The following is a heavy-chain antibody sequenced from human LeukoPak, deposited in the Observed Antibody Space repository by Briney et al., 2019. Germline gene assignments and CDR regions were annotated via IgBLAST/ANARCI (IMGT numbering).Heavy chain of an antibody. CDR2: IYPGDSDT. CDR1: GYSFTSYW. J-gene: IGHJ3*02. CDR3: AATYCSSTSCRDAFDI. D-gene: IGHD2-2*01. Sequence: GESLKISCKGSGYSFTSYWIGWVRQMPGKGLEWMGIIYPGDSDTRHSPSFQGQVTISADKSISTAYLQWSSLKASDTAMYYCAATYCSSTSCRDAFDIWGQGTMVTVSS. V-gene: IGHV5-51*01.